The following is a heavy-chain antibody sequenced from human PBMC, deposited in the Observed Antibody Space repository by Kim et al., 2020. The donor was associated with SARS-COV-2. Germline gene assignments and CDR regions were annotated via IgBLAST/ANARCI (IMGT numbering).Heavy chain of an antibody. V-gene: IGHV4-59*09. CDR3: ARGGGSNGWFDP. D-gene: IGHD5-12*01. Sequence: NPALKRRATISVDTSQNQFSLKLSSVTAADTAVYSCARGGGSNGWFDPWGQGTLVTVSS. J-gene: IGHJ5*02.